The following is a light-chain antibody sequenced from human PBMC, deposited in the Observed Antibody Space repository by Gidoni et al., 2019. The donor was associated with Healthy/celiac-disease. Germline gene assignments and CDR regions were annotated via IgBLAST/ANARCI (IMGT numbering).Light chain of an antibody. V-gene: IGKV2-28*01. CDR2: LGS. Sequence: SPVPQRFNRGEPASISCRSSQSLLHSNGYNSLDWYLQKPGQSPQLLIYLGSNRASGVPDRFSGSGSGTDFTLKISRVEAEDVGVYYCMQALQTPYTFGQGTQLEIK. CDR3: MQALQTPYT. CDR1: QSLLHSNGYNS. J-gene: IGKJ2*01.